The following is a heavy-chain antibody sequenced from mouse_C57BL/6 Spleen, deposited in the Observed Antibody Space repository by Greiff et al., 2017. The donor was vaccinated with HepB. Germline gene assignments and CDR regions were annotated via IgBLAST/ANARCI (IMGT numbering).Heavy chain of an antibody. CDR2: IDPETGGT. D-gene: IGHD1-1*01. J-gene: IGHJ1*03. Sequence: VKLQESGAELVRPGASVTLSYKASGYTFTDYEMHWVKQTPVHGLEWIGAIDPETGGTAYNQKFKGKAILTADKSSSTAYMELRSLTSEDSAVYYCTRGAYYYGSRGYFDVWGTGTTVTVSS. CDR3: TRGAYYYGSRGYFDV. CDR1: GYTFTDYE. V-gene: IGHV1-15*01.